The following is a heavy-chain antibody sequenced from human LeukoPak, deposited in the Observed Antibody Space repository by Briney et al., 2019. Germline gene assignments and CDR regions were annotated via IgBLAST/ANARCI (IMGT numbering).Heavy chain of an antibody. V-gene: IGHV1-46*01. CDR2: INPSGGST. CDR1: GYTFTSYY. J-gene: IGHJ4*02. Sequence: ASVKVSCKASGYTFTSYYMHWVRQAPGQGLEWMGIINPSGGSTSYAQKFQGRVTMTRDMSTSTAYMELRSLRSDDTAVYYCARVADTDYYFDYWGQGTLVTVSS. CDR3: ARVADTDYYFDY. D-gene: IGHD5-18*01.